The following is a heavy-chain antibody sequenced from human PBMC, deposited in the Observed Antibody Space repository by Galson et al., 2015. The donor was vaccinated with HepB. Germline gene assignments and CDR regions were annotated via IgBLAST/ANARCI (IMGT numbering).Heavy chain of an antibody. CDR1: GGTFSNYA. CDR2: IIPTGGSIPMFGAR. J-gene: IGHJ3*02. Sequence: SVKVSCKASGGTFSNYAISWVRQAPVQGLEWMGGIIPTGGSIPMFGARNYAQKFQDRVTITADESTNIAYMELSSLRSEDTAMYYCARSIEVGGHKRKAFDIWGQGTMVTVSS. D-gene: IGHD4-23*01. CDR3: ARSIEVGGHKRKAFDI. V-gene: IGHV1-69*13.